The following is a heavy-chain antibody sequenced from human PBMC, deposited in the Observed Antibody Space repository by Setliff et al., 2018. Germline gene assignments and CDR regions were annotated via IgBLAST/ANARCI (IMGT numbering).Heavy chain of an antibody. CDR2: IHHSGNT. CDR1: SYSITSGYF. CDR3: ARDDLRAGDAFDF. Sequence: PSETLSLTCTVSSYSITSGYFWAWIRQPPGKGLEWIGNIHHSGNTKINPSLRSRITLSVDASKNQFSLKLSSVTAADTAVYFCARDDLRAGDAFDFWGQGTMVTVSS. J-gene: IGHJ3*01. V-gene: IGHV4-38-2*02.